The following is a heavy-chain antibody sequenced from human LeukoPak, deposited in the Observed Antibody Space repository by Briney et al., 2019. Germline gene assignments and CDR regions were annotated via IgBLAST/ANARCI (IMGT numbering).Heavy chain of an antibody. Sequence: ETSETLSLTCTVSGGSISSSSYYWGWIRQPPGKGLEWIGSIYYSGSTYYNPSLKSRVTISVDTSKNQFSLKLSSVTAADTAVYYCARDGSGYDPDDAFDIWGQGTMVTVSS. D-gene: IGHD3-22*01. CDR3: ARDGSGYDPDDAFDI. J-gene: IGHJ3*02. V-gene: IGHV4-39*07. CDR1: GGSISSSSYY. CDR2: IYYSGST.